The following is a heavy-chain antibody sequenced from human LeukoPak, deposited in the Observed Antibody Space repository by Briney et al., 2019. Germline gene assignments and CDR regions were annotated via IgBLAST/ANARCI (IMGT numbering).Heavy chain of an antibody. Sequence: AASVKVSCKVSGYTLTELSMQWVRQAPGKGLEWMGGFDPEDGETIYAQKFQGRVTMTEDTSTDTAYMELSSLRSEDTAVYYCATARGYSGYDLSGTFDYWGQGTLVTVSS. V-gene: IGHV1-24*01. CDR2: FDPEDGET. CDR3: ATARGYSGYDLSGTFDY. CDR1: GYTLTELS. D-gene: IGHD5-12*01. J-gene: IGHJ4*02.